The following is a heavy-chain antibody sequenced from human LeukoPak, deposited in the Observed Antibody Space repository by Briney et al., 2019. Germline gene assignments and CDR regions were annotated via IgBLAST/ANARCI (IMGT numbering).Heavy chain of an antibody. D-gene: IGHD2-2*01. CDR3: ARAYSESIGYCSSTSCRYAFDI. CDR1: GGSINSYY. CDR2: IHYSGST. J-gene: IGHJ3*02. V-gene: IGHV4-59*01. Sequence: PSETLSLTCTVSGGSINSYYWSWIRQPPGRGLEWIGSIHYSGSTSYNPSLRSRVTISVDKSKNQFFLKLSSVTATDTAVYYCARAYSESIGYCSSTSCRYAFDIWGQGTMVTVSS.